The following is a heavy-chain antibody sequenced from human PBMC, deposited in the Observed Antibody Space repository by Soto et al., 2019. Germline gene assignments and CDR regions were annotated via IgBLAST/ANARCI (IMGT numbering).Heavy chain of an antibody. V-gene: IGHV1-69*06. CDR1: EDTFSTYA. CDR2: IIPIFDTT. CDR3: TTRSLRSVDYFYGSDA. J-gene: IGHJ6*02. Sequence: QVQLVQSGAEVMRPGSSVKVSCKASEDTFSTYAIGWVRQAPGQGLEWMGGIIPIFDTTNYAQRFRDRVTITADKSTASVYMELGSLRSEATAGYYCTTRSLRSVDYFYGSDAWYQGTTVTVSS.